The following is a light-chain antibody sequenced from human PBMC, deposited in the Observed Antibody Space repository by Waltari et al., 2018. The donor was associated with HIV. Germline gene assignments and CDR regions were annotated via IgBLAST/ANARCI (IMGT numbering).Light chain of an antibody. J-gene: IGKJ4*01. CDR1: HSVSSK. CDR3: QQYNNWPLT. V-gene: IGKV3-15*01. CDR2: AAS. Sequence: EIVMTQSPVTLSVSPGERVTFSCRASHSVSSKLAWYQQKPGQAPRLLIYAASTRATGIPARFSGGGSGTEFTLTISSLQSEDFAVYFCQQYNNWPLTFGGGTRVEI.